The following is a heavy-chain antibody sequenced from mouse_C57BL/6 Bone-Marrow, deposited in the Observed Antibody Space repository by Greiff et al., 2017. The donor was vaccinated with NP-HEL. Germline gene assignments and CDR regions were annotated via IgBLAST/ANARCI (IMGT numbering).Heavy chain of an antibody. Sequence: QVQLKQPGAELVMPGASVKLSCKASGYTFTSYWLHWVKQRPGQGLEWIGEIDPSDSYTNYNQKFKGKSTLTVDKSSSTAYMQLSSLTSEDSAVYYWARPSRYGLYYFDYWGKGTTLTVSS. V-gene: IGHV1-69*01. CDR1: GYTFTSYW. CDR3: ARPSRYGLYYFDY. J-gene: IGHJ2*01. D-gene: IGHD1-2*01. CDR2: IDPSDSYT.